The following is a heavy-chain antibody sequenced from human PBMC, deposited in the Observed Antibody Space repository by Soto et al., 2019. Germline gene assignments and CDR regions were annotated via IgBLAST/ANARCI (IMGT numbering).Heavy chain of an antibody. CDR3: ARGVAFLDY. CDR2: IHAGNGNT. J-gene: IGHJ4*02. V-gene: IGHV1-3*01. Sequence: ASVKVSCKASGGTFSSYAISWVRQAPGQGLEWMGWIHAGNGNTKYSQNFQGRVTITRDTSATTAYMELNSLRSEDTAVYYCARGVAFLDYWGQGTLVTVYS. CDR1: GGTFSSYA. D-gene: IGHD2-15*01.